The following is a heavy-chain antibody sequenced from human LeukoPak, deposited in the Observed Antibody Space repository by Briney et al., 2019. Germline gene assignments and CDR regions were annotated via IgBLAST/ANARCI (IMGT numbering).Heavy chain of an antibody. V-gene: IGHV4-30-4*08. D-gene: IGHD6-13*01. Sequence: SETLSLTCTVSGGSISSGDYYWSWIRQPPGKGLEWIGYIYYSGSTYYNPSLKSRVTISVDTSKNQFSLKLSSVTAAGTAVYYCASPFSGAAVTDYWGQGTLVTVSS. CDR2: IYYSGST. CDR3: ASPFSGAAVTDY. CDR1: GGSISSGDYY. J-gene: IGHJ4*02.